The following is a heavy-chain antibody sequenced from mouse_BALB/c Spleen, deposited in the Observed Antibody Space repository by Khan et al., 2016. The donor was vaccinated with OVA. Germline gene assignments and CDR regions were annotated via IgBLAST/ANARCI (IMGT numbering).Heavy chain of an antibody. J-gene: IGHJ2*01. CDR3: ARAASIKY. CDR2: ISYSGST. V-gene: IGHV3-2*02. Sequence: EVQLQESGPGLVKPSQSLSLTCTVTGYSITSGYGWNWIRQFPGNTLEWMGYISYSGSTNYNPSLKSRISITRDTSKNQFFLQLTSAPTEDTATYYCARAASIKYWGQGTTLTVSA. CDR1: GYSITSGYG. D-gene: IGHD2-10*02.